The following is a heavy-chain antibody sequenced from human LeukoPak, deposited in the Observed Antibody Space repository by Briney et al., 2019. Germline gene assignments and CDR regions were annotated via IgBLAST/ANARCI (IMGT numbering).Heavy chain of an antibody. Sequence: GESLKISCKGSGYSFTSHWIGWVRQMPGKGLEWMGIIYPGDSDTRYSPSYQGQVTISADKSISTAYLQWSSLKASDTAMYYCARLIYYDSSGYYAAPGFDYWGQGTLVTVSS. D-gene: IGHD3-22*01. CDR3: ARLIYYDSSGYYAAPGFDY. J-gene: IGHJ4*02. V-gene: IGHV5-51*01. CDR1: GYSFTSHW. CDR2: IYPGDSDT.